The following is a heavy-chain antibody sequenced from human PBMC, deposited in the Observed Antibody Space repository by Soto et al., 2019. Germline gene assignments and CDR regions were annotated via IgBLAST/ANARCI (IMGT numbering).Heavy chain of an antibody. CDR2: ISYDGSNK. CDR1: GFTFSSFS. D-gene: IGHD6-19*01. Sequence: QVQLVESGGGVVQPGRSLRLYCAASGFTFSSFSLHWVRQAPGKGLGWLALISYDGSNKYNADSVKGRFAISRDNSKNTLYLQLNSLRPEDTAVYYCARTTAVDGTPGFDYWGQGTLVTVSS. V-gene: IGHV3-30*09. J-gene: IGHJ4*02. CDR3: ARTTAVDGTPGFDY.